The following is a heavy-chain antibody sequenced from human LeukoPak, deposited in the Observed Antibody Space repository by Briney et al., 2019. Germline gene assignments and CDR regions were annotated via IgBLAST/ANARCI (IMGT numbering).Heavy chain of an antibody. CDR3: ARDRNGYPHDL. CDR1: GFTFSHYW. V-gene: IGHV3-7*01. J-gene: IGHJ4*02. CDR2: IKEDGSEI. Sequence: PGGSLRLSCAASGFTFSHYWMSWVRQAPGKGLEWVANIKEDGSEIYYVDSVKGRFTISRDNAKNSLYLQMNSLRAEDTAVYYCARDRNGYPHDLWGQGTLVTVSS. D-gene: IGHD5-18*01.